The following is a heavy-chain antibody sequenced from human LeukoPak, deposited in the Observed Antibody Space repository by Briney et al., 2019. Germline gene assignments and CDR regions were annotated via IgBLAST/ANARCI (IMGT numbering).Heavy chain of an antibody. D-gene: IGHD6-6*01. J-gene: IGHJ4*02. CDR3: ASEEYSRSSY. CDR2: IYSGGST. V-gene: IGHV3-53*01. Sequence: PGGSLRLSCAASGFTVSSNYMSWVRQAPGKGLEWVSVIYSGGSTYYADSVKGRFTISRDNAKNSLYLQMNSLRAEDTAVYYCASEEYSRSSYWGQGTLVTVSS. CDR1: GFTVSSNY.